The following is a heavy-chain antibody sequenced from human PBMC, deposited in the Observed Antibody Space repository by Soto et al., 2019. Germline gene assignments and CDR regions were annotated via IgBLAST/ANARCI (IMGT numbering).Heavy chain of an antibody. J-gene: IGHJ4*02. D-gene: IGHD3-10*01. CDR2: INHSGST. CDR3: ARRRMVRGVTH. CDR1: GGSFSGYY. Sequence: SETLSLTCAVYGGSFSGYYWSWIRQPPGKGLEWIGEINHSGSTNYNPSLKSRVTISVDTSKNQFSLKLSSVTAADTAVYYCARRRMVRGVTHWGQGTLVTVSS. V-gene: IGHV4-34*01.